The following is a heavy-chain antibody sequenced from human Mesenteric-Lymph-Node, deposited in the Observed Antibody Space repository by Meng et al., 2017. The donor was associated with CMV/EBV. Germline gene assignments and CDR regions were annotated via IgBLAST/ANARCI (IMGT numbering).Heavy chain of an antibody. CDR1: GFTLNNYA. V-gene: IGHV3-30-3*01. CDR2: ISYDGSNI. J-gene: IGHJ6*02. D-gene: IGHD3-22*01. CDR3: ARDNGGYSSPSPINYYNYGMDV. Sequence: GGSLRLSCAASGFTLNNYAMHWVRQAPGKGLEWVAVISYDGSNINYADSVKGRFSISRDNSKNTVYLQMNSLRAEDTAVYYCARDNGGYSSPSPINYYNYGMDVWGQGTTVTVSS.